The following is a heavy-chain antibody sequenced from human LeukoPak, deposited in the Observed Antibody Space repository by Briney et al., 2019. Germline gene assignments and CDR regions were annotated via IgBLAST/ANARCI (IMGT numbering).Heavy chain of an antibody. J-gene: IGHJ4*02. V-gene: IGHV1-46*01. CDR3: ARERTTVYYYDSSGYNFHY. Sequence: ASVNVSCKASGYISSSDYIHWVRQAPGQGLEWMGTINPSRGNTGYAQKFHGRVSMTRDTSTSTVHMDLSSLRSEDTAMYYCARERTTVYYYDSSGYNFHYWGQGTLVTVSS. CDR1: GYISSSDY. CDR2: INPSRGNT. D-gene: IGHD3-22*01.